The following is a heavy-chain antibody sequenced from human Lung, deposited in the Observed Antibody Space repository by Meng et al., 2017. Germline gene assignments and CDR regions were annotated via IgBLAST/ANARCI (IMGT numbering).Heavy chain of an antibody. D-gene: IGHD2-21*01. CDR1: GGSISSDNW. J-gene: IGHJ4*02. CDR2: IYHSGST. CDR3: TKNDFYCLGY. Sequence: QVRAQRAGRGLVKPSGTLSLTCAVSGGSISSDNWWSWVRQPPGKGLEWIGEIYHSGSTNYNPSLKSRITISVDKPKNQFSLTLSSVTAADTAVYYCTKNDFYCLGYWGQGTLVTVSS. V-gene: IGHV4-4*02.